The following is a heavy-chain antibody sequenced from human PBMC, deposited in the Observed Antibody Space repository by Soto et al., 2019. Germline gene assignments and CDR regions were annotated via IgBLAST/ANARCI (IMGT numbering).Heavy chain of an antibody. J-gene: IGHJ6*02. CDR1: GFTFSTYW. CDR2: IKEDGSEK. D-gene: IGHD1-20*01. CDR3: AREGANNNWNQRPPPPDYYRAVDV. Sequence: EVQLVESGGGLAQPGGSLRLSCAASGFTFSTYWMSWVRQAPGKGLEWVANIKEDGSEKYFMDSLKGRFAISRDNAKNSLYLQINSLRAEDTAVYYCAREGANNNWNQRPPPPDYYRAVDVWGQGTTVTVSS. V-gene: IGHV3-7*03.